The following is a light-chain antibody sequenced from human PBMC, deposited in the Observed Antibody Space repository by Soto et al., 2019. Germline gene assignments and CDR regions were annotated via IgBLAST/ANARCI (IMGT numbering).Light chain of an antibody. CDR3: SSYTSSSTYV. V-gene: IGLV2-18*02. Sequence: QSALTQPPSVSGSPGQSVTISCTGTSSDVGSYNRVSWYQQPPGTAPKLMIYEVSNRPSGVPDRFSGSKSGNTASLTISGLQAEDEADYYRSSYTSSSTYVFGTGTKVTV. CDR1: SSDVGSYNR. CDR2: EVS. J-gene: IGLJ1*01.